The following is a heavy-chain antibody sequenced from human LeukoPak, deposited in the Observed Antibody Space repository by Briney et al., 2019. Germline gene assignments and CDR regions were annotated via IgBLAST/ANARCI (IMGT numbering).Heavy chain of an antibody. D-gene: IGHD2-2*01. CDR2: TSYIGNI. CDR3: ARRGVPSKFYYFDS. Sequence: SETLSLTCTVSGGSFSNYYWTWIRQSPGKGLEWIGSTSYIGNINYNPSLKTRVTISVESSKGQFSLKLSSVTAADTAVYYCARRGVPSKFYYFDSWGQGTLVTVSS. V-gene: IGHV4-59*08. CDR1: GGSFSNYY. J-gene: IGHJ4*02.